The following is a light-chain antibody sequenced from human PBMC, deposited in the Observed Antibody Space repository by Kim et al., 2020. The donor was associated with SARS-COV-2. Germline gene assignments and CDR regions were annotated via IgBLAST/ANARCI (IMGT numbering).Light chain of an antibody. J-gene: IGKJ1*01. CDR2: TAS. CDR1: QTVSGSY. V-gene: IGKV3-20*01. Sequence: EIVLTQSPGTLSLSPGERATLSCRASQTVSGSYLTWYQQKAGQAPRLLIYTASTRATGIPDRFSGSGSGTDLTLTISRLEPEDFAMYYCQQYSGTWTFGQGTKLEI. CDR3: QQYSGTWT.